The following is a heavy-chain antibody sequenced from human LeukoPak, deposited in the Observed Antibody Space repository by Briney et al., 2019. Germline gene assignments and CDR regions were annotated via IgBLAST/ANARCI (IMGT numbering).Heavy chain of an antibody. CDR3: ARDYYNSSGYYYESHYYYYMDV. D-gene: IGHD3-22*01. Sequence: GRSLRLSCAASGFTFSSYSMNWVRQAPGKGLEWVSSISSSSSYIYYADSVKGRFTISRDNAKNSLYLQMNSLRAEDTAVYYCARDYYNSSGYYYESHYYYYMDVWGKGTTVTVSS. CDR2: ISSSSSYI. CDR1: GFTFSSYS. V-gene: IGHV3-21*01. J-gene: IGHJ6*03.